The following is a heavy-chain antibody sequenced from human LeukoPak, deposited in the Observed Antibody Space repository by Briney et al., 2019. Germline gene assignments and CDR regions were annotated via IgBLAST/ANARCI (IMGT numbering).Heavy chain of an antibody. J-gene: IGHJ4*02. D-gene: IGHD2-15*01. CDR3: ARDQSRDIRVDFDY. Sequence: ASVTVSCKTSGYTFGKYAIHWVRQAPGQRFEWMGWIDGGNGDTRFSQKFQDRVSFTRDTFATTVYMEVTSLRSEDTAVYYCARDQSRDIRVDFDYWGQGTLVTVSS. CDR2: IDGGNGDT. V-gene: IGHV1-3*01. CDR1: GYTFGKYA.